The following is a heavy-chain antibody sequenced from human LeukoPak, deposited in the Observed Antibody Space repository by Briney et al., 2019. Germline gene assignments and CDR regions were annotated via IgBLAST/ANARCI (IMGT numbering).Heavy chain of an antibody. CDR2: IAASGGGT. V-gene: IGHV3-23*01. Sequence: GGSLRLSCAASGFTFSSYAMSWVRQAPGKGLEWVSAIAASGGGTYYADSVKGRFTISRDNAKNSLYLQMNSLRAEDTAVYYCARDFSDTDWFDPWGQGTLVTVSS. J-gene: IGHJ5*02. CDR3: ARDFSDTDWFDP. CDR1: GFTFSSYA. D-gene: IGHD5-18*01.